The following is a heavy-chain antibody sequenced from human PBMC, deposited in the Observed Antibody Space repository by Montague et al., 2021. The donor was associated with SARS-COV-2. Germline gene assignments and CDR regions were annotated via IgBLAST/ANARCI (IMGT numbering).Heavy chain of an antibody. J-gene: IGHJ4*02. V-gene: IGHV3-48*03. CDR3: ARDSPSSGWSYYFDY. D-gene: IGHD6-19*01. CDR1: QFTFSRYE. Sequence: SLRLSCAASQFTFSRYEMNWARQAPGKGLEWVSYISSTGYTIYYADSVKGRFTISRDNAKNLLYLQMNSLRAEDTAIYYCARDSPSSGWSYYFDYWGQGTMVTVSS. CDR2: ISSTGYTI.